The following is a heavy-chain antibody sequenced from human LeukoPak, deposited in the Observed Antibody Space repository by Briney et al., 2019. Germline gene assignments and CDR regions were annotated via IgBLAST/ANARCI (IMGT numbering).Heavy chain of an antibody. CDR2: ISEFGSRT. D-gene: IGHD2-21*01. V-gene: IGHV3-64*01. Sequence: GGSLRLSCATSGFTFSAFPMHWVRQAPGKGLESVSAISEFGSRTYYANSVRGRFIISRDNSKSTLDLHMDSLRLEDMAVYYCARETKGDYDYWGQGTLVTVSS. J-gene: IGHJ4*02. CDR1: GFTFSAFP. CDR3: ARETKGDYDY.